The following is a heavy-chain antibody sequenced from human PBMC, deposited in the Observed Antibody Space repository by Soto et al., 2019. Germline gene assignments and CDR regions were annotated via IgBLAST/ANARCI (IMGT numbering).Heavy chain of an antibody. V-gene: IGHV5-10-1*01. CDR3: ARHLPTYYYDSSGLHAFDI. Sequence: GESLKISCKGSGYSFTSHWISWVRQMPGKGLEWMGRIDPSDSYTNYSPSFQGHVTISADKSISTAYLQWSSLKASDTAMYYCARHLPTYYYDSSGLHAFDIWGQGTMVTVSS. CDR1: GYSFTSHW. D-gene: IGHD3-22*01. J-gene: IGHJ3*02. CDR2: IDPSDSYT.